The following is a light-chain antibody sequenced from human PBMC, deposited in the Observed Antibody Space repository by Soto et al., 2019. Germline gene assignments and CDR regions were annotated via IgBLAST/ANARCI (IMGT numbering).Light chain of an antibody. CDR1: QSVSNN. J-gene: IGKJ4*01. CDR3: QQYYEWVT. CDR2: GAS. V-gene: IGKV3-15*01. Sequence: EIVMTQSPATLSVSPGERATLSCRASQSVSNNLAWYQQKPGQDPRLLIYGASTRATGIPARFSGSGSGTEFTLIISSLQSEDFAVYYCQQYYEWVTFGGGTKVAIE.